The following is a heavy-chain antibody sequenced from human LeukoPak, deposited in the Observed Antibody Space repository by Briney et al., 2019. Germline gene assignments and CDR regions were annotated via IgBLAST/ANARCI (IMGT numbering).Heavy chain of an antibody. D-gene: IGHD6-13*01. CDR1: DGAITGYY. CDR2: LHYGGST. CDR3: ARGYSTSWTYYLDY. V-gene: IGHV4-59*01. Sequence: VQPSETLSLTCTVSDGAITGYYWGWIRQPPGKGLDWIGHLHYGGSTNYNPSLKSRVTISVDTSKNHFSLKLSSVTAADTAVYYCARGYSTSWTYYLDYWGQGALVTVSS. J-gene: IGHJ4*02.